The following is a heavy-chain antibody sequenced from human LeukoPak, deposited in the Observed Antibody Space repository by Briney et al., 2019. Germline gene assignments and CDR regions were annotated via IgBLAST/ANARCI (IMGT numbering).Heavy chain of an antibody. CDR2: ISSSGSTI. D-gene: IGHD3-22*01. J-gene: IGHJ4*02. Sequence: PGGSLRLSCAASGFTFSSYEMNWVRQAPGKGLEWVSYISSSGSTIYYADSVKGRFTISRDNAKNSLYLQMNSLRAEDTAVYYCARAQRMIVPNFDYWGQGTLSPSPQ. CDR3: ARAQRMIVPNFDY. V-gene: IGHV3-48*03. CDR1: GFTFSSYE.